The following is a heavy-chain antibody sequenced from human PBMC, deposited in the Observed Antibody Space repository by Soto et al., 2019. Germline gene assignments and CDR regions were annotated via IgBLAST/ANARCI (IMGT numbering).Heavy chain of an antibody. V-gene: IGHV3-21*01. CDR1: GFTFSSYS. J-gene: IGHJ4*02. D-gene: IGHD1-26*01. Sequence: GGSLRVSCAASGFTFSSYSMNWVRQAPGKGLEWVSSISSSSSYIYYADSVKGRFTISRDNAKNSLYLQMNSLRAEDTAVYYCARDWPIVGGTSSFDYWGQGTLVTVSP. CDR2: ISSSSSYI. CDR3: ARDWPIVGGTSSFDY.